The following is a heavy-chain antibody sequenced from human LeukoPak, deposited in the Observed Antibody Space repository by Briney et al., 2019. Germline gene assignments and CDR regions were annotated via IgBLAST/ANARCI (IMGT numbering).Heavy chain of an antibody. D-gene: IGHD4-17*01. Sequence: SDTLSLTCTVSGGSFSNYFWTWIRQPPGRGLEGIGEIRLSGTIKYNPSLKSRVTISVDTSKNQFSLKLSTVTAADTAVYYCALSTTTVTTRTLDYWGQGALVIVSS. J-gene: IGHJ4*02. V-gene: IGHV4-34*01. CDR2: IRLSGTI. CDR1: GGSFSNYF. CDR3: ALSTTTVTTRTLDY.